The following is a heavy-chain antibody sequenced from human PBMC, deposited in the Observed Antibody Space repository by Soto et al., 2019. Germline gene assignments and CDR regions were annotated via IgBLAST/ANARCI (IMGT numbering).Heavy chain of an antibody. D-gene: IGHD3-22*01. CDR2: ISPNSGNI. Sequence: QVHLVQSGAEVKKPGASVNVSCKTSGYTFTRNGISWVRQAPGQGLEWMGWISPNSGNIKYAQKLQGRVIMTTDTSASTAYMELRSLRSDDTDVYYCVKDRDSKSWPYRDVWGPGTTATVSS. V-gene: IGHV1-18*01. CDR3: VKDRDSKSWPYRDV. J-gene: IGHJ6*03. CDR1: GYTFTRNG.